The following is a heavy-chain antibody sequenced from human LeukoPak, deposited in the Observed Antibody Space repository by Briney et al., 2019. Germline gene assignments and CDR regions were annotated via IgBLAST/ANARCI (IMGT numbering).Heavy chain of an antibody. Sequence: XAXXFTXXXXXMHWXXXAPXXXLXWVAVISYDGSNKYYADSVKGRFTISRDNSKNTLYLQMNSLRAEDTAVYYCASISSSWDFDYWGQGTLVTVSS. CDR2: ISYDGSNK. D-gene: IGHD6-13*01. CDR3: ASISSSWDFDY. J-gene: IGHJ4*02. CDR1: XFTXXXXX. V-gene: IGHV3-30*03.